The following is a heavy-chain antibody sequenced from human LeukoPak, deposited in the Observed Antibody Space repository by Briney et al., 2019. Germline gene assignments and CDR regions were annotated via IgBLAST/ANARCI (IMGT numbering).Heavy chain of an antibody. Sequence: SETPSLTCAVYGGSFSGYYWSWIRQPPGKGLEWIGEINHSGSTNYNPSLKSRVTISVDTSKNQFSLKLSSVTAADTAVYYCARGWTWNFPIDYWGQGTLVTVSS. V-gene: IGHV4-34*01. CDR2: INHSGST. J-gene: IGHJ4*02. CDR3: ARGWTWNFPIDY. CDR1: GGSFSGYY. D-gene: IGHD1-7*01.